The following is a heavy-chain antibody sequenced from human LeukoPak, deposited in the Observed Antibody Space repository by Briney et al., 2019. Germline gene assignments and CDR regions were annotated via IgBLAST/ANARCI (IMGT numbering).Heavy chain of an antibody. Sequence: SVKVSCKASGGTFSSYAISWVRQAPGQGLEWMGGIIPIFGTANYAQRFQGRVTITADESTSTAYMELSSLRSEDTAVYYCARVPYCSGGSCYSGGVDYWGQGTLVTVSS. CDR2: IIPIFGTA. V-gene: IGHV1-69*13. J-gene: IGHJ4*02. D-gene: IGHD2-15*01. CDR3: ARVPYCSGGSCYSGGVDY. CDR1: GGTFSSYA.